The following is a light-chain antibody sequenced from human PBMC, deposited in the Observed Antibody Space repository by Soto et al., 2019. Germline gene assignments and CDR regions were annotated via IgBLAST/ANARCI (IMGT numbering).Light chain of an antibody. CDR3: QQYGDWPLT. J-gene: IGKJ4*01. V-gene: IGKV3-15*01. CDR2: ATS. CDR1: QSVGNN. Sequence: EIVLTQSPATLSVSPGERATLSCRASQSVGNNFAWYQQKPGQAPRLLLFATSTSATGVPARFSGSGSGTAFSLTISSLQSEDFAVYYCQQYGDWPLTFGGGAKVEIE.